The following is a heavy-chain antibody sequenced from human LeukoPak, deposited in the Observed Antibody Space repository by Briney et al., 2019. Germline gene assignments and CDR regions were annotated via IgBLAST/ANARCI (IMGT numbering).Heavy chain of an antibody. V-gene: IGHV3-23*01. J-gene: IGHJ4*02. CDR2: ISDAGAIT. Sequence: GGSLRLSCAASGFTFSSYAMSWVRQAPGKGLEWVSGISDAGAITYYADSVKGRFTISRSQSADTLYLQMDSLRAEDTSLYYCPRGGTTWHGFDSWGQGTLVTVSS. CDR1: GFTFSSYA. CDR3: PRGGTTWHGFDS. D-gene: IGHD1-14*01.